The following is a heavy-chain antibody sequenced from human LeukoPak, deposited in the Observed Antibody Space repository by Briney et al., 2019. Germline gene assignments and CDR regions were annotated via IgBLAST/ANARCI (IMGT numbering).Heavy chain of an antibody. D-gene: IGHD3-3*01. V-gene: IGHV3-66*02. CDR2: IYSGGST. J-gene: IGHJ6*03. CDR3: ARGQRAHVEWSSYMDV. Sequence: SGGSLRLSCAASGFTVSSNYMSWVRQAPGKGLEWVSVIYSGGSTYYADSVKGRFTLSRDNSKNTLFLQMNNLRAEDTAVYYCARGQRAHVEWSSYMDVWGKGTTVTVSS. CDR1: GFTVSSNY.